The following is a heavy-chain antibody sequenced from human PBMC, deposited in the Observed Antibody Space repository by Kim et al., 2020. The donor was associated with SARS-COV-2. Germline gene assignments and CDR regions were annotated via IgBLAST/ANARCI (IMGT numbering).Heavy chain of an antibody. J-gene: IGHJ4*02. CDR1: GGTFSSYA. D-gene: IGHD6-6*01. Sequence: SVKVSCKASGGTFSSYAISWVRQAPGQGLEWMGGSIPIFGTANYAQKFQGRVTITADESTSTAYMELSSLRSEDTAVYYCATPSSSSGVYFDYWGQGTLVTVSS. V-gene: IGHV1-69*13. CDR3: ATPSSSSGVYFDY. CDR2: SIPIFGTA.